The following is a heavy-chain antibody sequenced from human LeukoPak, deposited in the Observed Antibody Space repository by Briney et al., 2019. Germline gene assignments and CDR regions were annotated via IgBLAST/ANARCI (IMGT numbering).Heavy chain of an antibody. CDR3: ARDSGTTGEVKFDP. V-gene: IGHV4-4*07. D-gene: IGHD3-10*01. Sequence: SETLSLTCTVSGGSISSYYLSWIRQPAGKGLEWIGRIYSRVTTYNPSLKSRVTMSADTSRNHVSLTLNSVTAADTAVYYCARDSGTTGEVKFDPWGQGTLVTVSS. CDR2: IYSRVT. J-gene: IGHJ5*02. CDR1: GGSISSYY.